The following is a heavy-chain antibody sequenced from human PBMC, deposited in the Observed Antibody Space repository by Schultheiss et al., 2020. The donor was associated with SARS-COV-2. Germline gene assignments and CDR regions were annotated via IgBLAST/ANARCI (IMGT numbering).Heavy chain of an antibody. V-gene: IGHV3-30*03. CDR3: ARSGVKRITIFGVVIRGGDYYYGMDV. J-gene: IGHJ6*02. Sequence: GGSLRLSCAASGFTFSSYGMHWVRQAPGKGLEWVAVISYDGSNKYYADSVKGRFTISRDNAKNSLYLQMNSLRAEDTAVYYCARSGVKRITIFGVVIRGGDYYYGMDVWGQGTTVTVSS. CDR1: GFTFSSYG. D-gene: IGHD3-3*01. CDR2: ISYDGSNK.